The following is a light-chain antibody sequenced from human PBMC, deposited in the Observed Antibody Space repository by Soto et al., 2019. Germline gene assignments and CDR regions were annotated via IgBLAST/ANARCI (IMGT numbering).Light chain of an antibody. CDR3: QQYYTLPYS. CDR2: WAS. J-gene: IGKJ2*03. V-gene: IGKV4-1*01. CDR1: QSVFHTSYNRNY. Sequence: DIVMTQSPDSLAVSLGERATINCKSSQSVFHTSYNRNYLAWYLQKPGQPPKVLMYWASTRESGVPDRFSGSGSGPDFTLTLTSLQPEDVAVYYCQQYYTLPYSFGQGTKLEIK.